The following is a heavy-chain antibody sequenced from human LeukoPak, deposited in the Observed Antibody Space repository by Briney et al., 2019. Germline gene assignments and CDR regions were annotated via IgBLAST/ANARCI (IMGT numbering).Heavy chain of an antibody. CDR1: GFAFSSYA. Sequence: GGSLRLSCAASGFAFSSYAMSWVRQAPGKGLEWVSAISGSGGSTYYADSVKGRFTISRDNSKNTLDLQMNSLRAEDTAEYYCVKDRCGTTWYSDFGSWGQGTLVTVSS. D-gene: IGHD2-15*01. CDR2: ISGSGGST. V-gene: IGHV3-23*01. CDR3: VKDRCGTTWYSDFGS. J-gene: IGHJ4*02.